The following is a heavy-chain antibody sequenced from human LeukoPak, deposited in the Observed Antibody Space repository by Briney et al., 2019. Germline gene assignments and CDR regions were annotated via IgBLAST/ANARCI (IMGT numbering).Heavy chain of an antibody. Sequence: SETLSLTCTVSGGSISSYYWSWIRQPAGKGLEWIGRIYTSGSTNYNPPLKSRVTMSVDTSKNQFSLKLSSVTAADTAVYYCARDIPTIYCSSTSCYRFRFDPWGQGTLVTVSS. CDR3: ARDIPTIYCSSTSCYRFRFDP. V-gene: IGHV4-4*07. CDR2: IYTSGST. CDR1: GGSISSYY. D-gene: IGHD2-2*02. J-gene: IGHJ5*02.